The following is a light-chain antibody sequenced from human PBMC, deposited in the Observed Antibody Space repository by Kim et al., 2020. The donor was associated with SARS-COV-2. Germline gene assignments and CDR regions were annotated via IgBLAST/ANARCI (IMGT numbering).Light chain of an antibody. V-gene: IGLV1-44*01. CDR3: AAWDDSLNGVV. J-gene: IGLJ2*01. Sequence: QSVLTQPPSASGTPGQRVTISCSGSSSNIGSNTVNWYQQLPGTAPKLLIYSNNQRPSGVPDRFSGSKSGTSASLAISGLQSEDEADYYCAAWDDSLNGVVCGGGTQL. CDR2: SNN. CDR1: SSNIGSNT.